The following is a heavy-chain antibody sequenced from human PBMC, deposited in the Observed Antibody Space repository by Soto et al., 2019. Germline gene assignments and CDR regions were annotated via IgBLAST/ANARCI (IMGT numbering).Heavy chain of an antibody. Sequence: LSLTCTVSGGSISSSGYYWGWIRQPPGKGLEWIGSIYYSGSTYYDPSLKSRVTISVDTSKNQFSLKLSSVTAADTAVYYCAAMAMGAASTYYYYGMDVWGQGTTVTVSS. J-gene: IGHJ6*02. D-gene: IGHD6-13*01. CDR3: AAMAMGAASTYYYYGMDV. V-gene: IGHV4-39*01. CDR1: GGSISSSGYY. CDR2: IYYSGST.